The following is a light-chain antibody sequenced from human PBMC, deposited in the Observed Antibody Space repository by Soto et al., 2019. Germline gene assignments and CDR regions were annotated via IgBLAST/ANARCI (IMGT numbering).Light chain of an antibody. CDR2: GAS. CDR1: QSVSNNY. Sequence: IVLTQSPGTLSLSPGERATLSCRASQSVSNNYLAWYQQKPGQAPRLLIYGASNRATGIPDRFSGSGSGTDFTLTISRLEPEDFAVYYCQQDGSSGTFGQGTKVDIK. V-gene: IGKV3-20*01. CDR3: QQDGSSGT. J-gene: IGKJ1*01.